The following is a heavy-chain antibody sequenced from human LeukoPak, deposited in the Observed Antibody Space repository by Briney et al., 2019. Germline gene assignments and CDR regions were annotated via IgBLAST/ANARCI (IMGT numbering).Heavy chain of an antibody. CDR3: AREAYCGGDCYRYYFDY. CDR2: INPNSGGT. D-gene: IGHD2-21*02. V-gene: IGHV1-2*02. CDR1: GYTFTGYY. Sequence: ASVKVSCKASGYTFTGYYMHWVRQAPGQGLEWMGWINPNSGGTNYAQKFQGRVTMTRDTSISTAYMELSRLRSDDTAVYYCAREAYCGGDCYRYYFDYWGQGTLVTVSS. J-gene: IGHJ4*02.